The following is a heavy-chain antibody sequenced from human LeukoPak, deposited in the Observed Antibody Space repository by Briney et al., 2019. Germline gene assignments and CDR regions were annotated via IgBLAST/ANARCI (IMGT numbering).Heavy chain of an antibody. D-gene: IGHD6-13*01. CDR3: ARDIWVGIAAAPAY. CDR2: INPNSGGT. Sequence: GASVKVSCKASGYTFTGYYMHWVRQAPGQGLEWMGWINPNSGGTNYAQKFQGRVTMTRDTSISTAYMELSRLRFDDTAVYYCARDIWVGIAAAPAYWGQGTLVTVSS. V-gene: IGHV1-2*02. J-gene: IGHJ4*02. CDR1: GYTFTGYY.